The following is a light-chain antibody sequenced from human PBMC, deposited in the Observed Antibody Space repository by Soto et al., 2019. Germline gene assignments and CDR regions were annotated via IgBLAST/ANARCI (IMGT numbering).Light chain of an antibody. CDR1: SSDVGAYDL. CDR3: SSYAGSDSLV. CDR2: EVN. Sequence: QSALTQPPSASGSPGQSVTISCTGTSSDVGAYDLVCWYQQHPGKAPNLIIYEVNKRSSGVPARLSGSKSGTTASLTVSGLQAEDEADYYCSSYAGSDSLVFGGGTQLTVL. J-gene: IGLJ2*01. V-gene: IGLV2-8*01.